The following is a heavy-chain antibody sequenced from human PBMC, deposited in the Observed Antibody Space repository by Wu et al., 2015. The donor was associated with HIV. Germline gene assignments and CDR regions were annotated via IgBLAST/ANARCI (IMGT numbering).Heavy chain of an antibody. V-gene: IGHV1-18*04. Sequence: QVQLVQSGDEVKKPGASVKVSCKTSGFVFITYGIGWVRQGPGQGLEWMGWISAYNGHTNYAQKFQDRITMTTDTSTRTAYMELRTLRFDDTAVYYCAREQDTRGNSGWQTFDYWGQGTLVTVSS. CDR1: GFVFITYG. D-gene: IGHD6-19*01. CDR2: ISAYNGHT. J-gene: IGHJ4*02. CDR3: AREQDTRGNSGWQTFDY.